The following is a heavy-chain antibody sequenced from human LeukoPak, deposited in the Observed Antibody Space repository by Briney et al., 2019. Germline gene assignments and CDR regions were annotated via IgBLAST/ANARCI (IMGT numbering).Heavy chain of an antibody. D-gene: IGHD7-27*01. Sequence: SETVSLTCTVSGDSISSSSIYWGWIRQPPGKGLEWIGSIYYDGTTYYNPSLKSRVTISVDASKNQFSLGPTSVTAAETAVYYCARHLPNGGSGAGFDYWGQGTLVTVPS. CDR3: ARHLPNGGSGAGFDY. CDR1: GDSISSSSIY. J-gene: IGHJ4*02. CDR2: IYYDGTT. V-gene: IGHV4-39*01.